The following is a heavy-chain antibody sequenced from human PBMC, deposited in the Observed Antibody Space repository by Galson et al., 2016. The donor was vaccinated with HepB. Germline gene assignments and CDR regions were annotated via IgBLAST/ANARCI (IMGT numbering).Heavy chain of an antibody. D-gene: IGHD3-22*01. V-gene: IGHV1-46*03. Sequence: SVKVSCKASGYMISNYGISWVRQAPGQGLEWMGIINPSGGSTTYAQKFQGGVTMTRDTSTSTVYMELSSLRSEDTAVYYCAIVLLSGYFPSWGQGTLVTVSS. CDR3: AIVLLSGYFPS. CDR2: INPSGGST. CDR1: GYMISNYG. J-gene: IGHJ5*02.